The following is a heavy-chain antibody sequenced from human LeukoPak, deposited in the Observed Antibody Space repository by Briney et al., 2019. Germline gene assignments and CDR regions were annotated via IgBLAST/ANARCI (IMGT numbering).Heavy chain of an antibody. V-gene: IGHV3-9*01. CDR3: AKDIGKMATHPDY. CDR2: ISWDSGSI. CDR1: GFTFDDYA. Sequence: GGSLRLSCAASGFTFDDYAMHWVRQAPGKGLEWVSGISWDSGSIGYADSVKGRFTISRDNAKNSLYLQMNSLRAEDTALYYCAKDIGKMATHPDYWGQGTLVTVSS. D-gene: IGHD5-24*01. J-gene: IGHJ4*02.